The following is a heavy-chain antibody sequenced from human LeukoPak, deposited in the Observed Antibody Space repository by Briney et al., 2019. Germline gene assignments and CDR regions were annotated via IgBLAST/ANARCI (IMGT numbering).Heavy chain of an antibody. CDR3: ARGLRNGYTLGYYMDI. D-gene: IGHD5-24*01. J-gene: IGHJ6*03. V-gene: IGHV4-38-2*02. Sequence: SETLSLTCTVSGYSISSGYYWSWIRQPPGKGLVWIGEIIHSGSTNYNPSLKSRVTISVDTSKNQFSLKLSSVTAADTAVYYCARGLRNGYTLGYYMDIWGKGTTVTVSS. CDR1: GYSISSGYY. CDR2: IIHSGST.